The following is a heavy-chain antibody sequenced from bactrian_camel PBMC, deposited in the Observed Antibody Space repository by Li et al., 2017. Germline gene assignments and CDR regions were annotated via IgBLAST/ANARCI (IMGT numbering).Heavy chain of an antibody. D-gene: IGHD5*01. CDR3: AADQSTGWTPRECEYNS. V-gene: IGHV3S9*01. J-gene: IGHJ6*01. Sequence: HVQLVESGGGSVQAGGSLRHECAASRSTTSGNCWAWFRQGPGMGTEGVASIETDGSTRYADSVKGRFTISKDSAKNTIYLQMDNLKPEDTATYYCAADQSTGWTPRECEYNSWGQGTQVT. CDR1: RSTTSGNC. CDR2: IETDGST.